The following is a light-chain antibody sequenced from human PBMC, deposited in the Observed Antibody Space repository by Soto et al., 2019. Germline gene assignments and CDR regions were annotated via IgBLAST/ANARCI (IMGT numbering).Light chain of an antibody. CDR2: GAS. Sequence: IQLTQSPSSLSASVGDRVTITCRASQGISSNLAWYQQKPGRAPKLLIFGASTLQSGVPSRFSGSGSGTDFTLNISSLQPEDFATYFCQQLNSYPPWTFGQGTKVEIK. V-gene: IGKV1-9*01. J-gene: IGKJ1*01. CDR1: QGISSN. CDR3: QQLNSYPPWT.